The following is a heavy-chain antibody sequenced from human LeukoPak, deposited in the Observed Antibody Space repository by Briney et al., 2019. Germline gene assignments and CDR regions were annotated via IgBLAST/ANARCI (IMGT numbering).Heavy chain of an antibody. J-gene: IGHJ4*02. Sequence: GGSLRLSCAASGFTFSNYAMSWVRQAPGKGLEWVSSISGSGGNTYYADSVKGRFTISRDNSKNTLFLQMNSLRAEDTAVYYCAKDRQSSGWNYDHWGQGTLVTVSS. CDR1: GFTFSNYA. V-gene: IGHV3-23*01. CDR2: ISGSGGNT. CDR3: AKDRQSSGWNYDH. D-gene: IGHD6-19*01.